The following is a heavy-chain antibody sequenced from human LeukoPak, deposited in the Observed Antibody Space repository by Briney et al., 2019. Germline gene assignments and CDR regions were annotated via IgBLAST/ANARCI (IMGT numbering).Heavy chain of an antibody. CDR1: GFTFSDYY. Sequence: GGSLRLSCVASGFTFSDYYMSWIRQAPGKGLEWVSYIRSSGTTIHYADSVKGRFTISRDNAKNSLYLQMNSLRAEDTAVYYCARDRWAVTDVFDYWGQGTLVTVSS. D-gene: IGHD6-19*01. CDR2: IRSSGTTI. J-gene: IGHJ4*02. V-gene: IGHV3-11*04. CDR3: ARDRWAVTDVFDY.